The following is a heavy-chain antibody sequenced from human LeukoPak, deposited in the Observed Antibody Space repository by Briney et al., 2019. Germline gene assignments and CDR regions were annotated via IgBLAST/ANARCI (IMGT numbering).Heavy chain of an antibody. Sequence: PSETLSLTCTVSGGPISSSSYYWGWIRQPPGKGLEWIGSIYYSGSTYYNPSLKSRVTISVDTSKNQFSLKLSSVTAADTAVYYCARHPWGAPVGYFDYWGQGTLVTVSS. CDR3: ARHPWGAPVGYFDY. D-gene: IGHD7-27*01. CDR1: GGPISSSSYY. CDR2: IYYSGST. J-gene: IGHJ4*02. V-gene: IGHV4-39*01.